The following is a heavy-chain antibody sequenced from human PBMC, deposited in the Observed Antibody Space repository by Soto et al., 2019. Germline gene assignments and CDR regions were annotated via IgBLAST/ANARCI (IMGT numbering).Heavy chain of an antibody. CDR2: IIPIFGTA. V-gene: IGHV1-69*13. CDR3: ARDPALASVNWFDP. Sequence: SVKVSCKASGCTFSSYAITWVRQAPGQGLEWMGGIIPIFGTANYAQKFQGRVTITADEPTSTAYMELSSLRSEDTAVYYCARDPALASVNWFDPWGQGTLVTVSS. D-gene: IGHD5-18*01. J-gene: IGHJ5*02. CDR1: GCTFSSYA.